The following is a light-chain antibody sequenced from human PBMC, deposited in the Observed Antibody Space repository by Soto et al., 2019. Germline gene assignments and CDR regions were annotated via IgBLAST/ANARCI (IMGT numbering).Light chain of an antibody. CDR3: QQRSNWLPGYP. V-gene: IGKV3-11*01. CDR1: QSVSSY. Sequence: EMVLTQSPATLSLSPGARATLSCRASQSVSSYLAWYQQKPGQAPRLLIYDASNSATGIPARFSGSGSGTDFTLTIRRLEPEDFAVYSCQQRSNWLPGYPVGQGTKLEL. CDR2: DAS. J-gene: IGKJ2*01.